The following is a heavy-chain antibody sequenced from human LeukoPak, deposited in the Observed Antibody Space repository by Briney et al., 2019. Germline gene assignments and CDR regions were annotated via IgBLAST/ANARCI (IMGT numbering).Heavy chain of an antibody. CDR3: ANRYGSGSYYDY. J-gene: IGHJ4*02. V-gene: IGHV3-23*01. CDR1: GFTFSSSA. D-gene: IGHD3-10*01. CDR2: ISGSGGST. Sequence: GGSLRLSCAASGFTFSSSAMSWVRQAPGKGLEWVSGISGSGGSTYYADSVKGRFTISGDNSKNTLYLQMNSLRAEDTAVYYCANRYGSGSYYDYWGQGTLVTVSS.